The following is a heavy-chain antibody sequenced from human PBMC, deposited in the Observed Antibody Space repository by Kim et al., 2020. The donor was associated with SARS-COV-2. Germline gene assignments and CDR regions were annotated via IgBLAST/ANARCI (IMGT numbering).Heavy chain of an antibody. D-gene: IGHD3-10*01. CDR2: INPSGGST. Sequence: ASVKVSCKASGYTFTSYYMHWVRQAPGQGLEWMGIINPSGGSTSYAQKFQGRVTMTRDTSTSTVYMELSSLRSEDTAVYYCARESSIRYYYGSGSNGMDVWGQGTTVTVSS. CDR3: ARESSIRYYYGSGSNGMDV. V-gene: IGHV1-46*01. CDR1: GYTFTSYY. J-gene: IGHJ6*02.